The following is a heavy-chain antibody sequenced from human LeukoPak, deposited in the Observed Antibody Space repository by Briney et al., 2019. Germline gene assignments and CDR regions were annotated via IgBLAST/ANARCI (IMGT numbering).Heavy chain of an antibody. CDR1: GGSISSYY. Sequence: SETLSLTCTVSGGSISSYYWSWIRQPAGKGLEWIGRIYTSGSTNYNPSLKRRVTISVDTSKNQFSLKLSSVTAADTAVYYCARAIDRSGYQYKGFDPWGQGTLVTVSS. CDR2: IYTSGST. D-gene: IGHD3-22*01. V-gene: IGHV4-4*07. CDR3: ARAIDRSGYQYKGFDP. J-gene: IGHJ5*02.